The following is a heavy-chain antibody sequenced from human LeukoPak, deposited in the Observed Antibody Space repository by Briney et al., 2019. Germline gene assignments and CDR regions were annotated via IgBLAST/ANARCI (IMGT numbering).Heavy chain of an antibody. CDR1: GHTFVGYY. J-gene: IGHJ4*02. CDR3: AREYSASEH. V-gene: IGHV1-2*02. D-gene: IGHD5-12*01. Sequence: GASVTVSCMASGHTFVGYYLHWVRQAPGQGLEWMAWIDPYTGNTHYAQKFQGRITVTRDTSVSTTYMELSWLTSDDTARYYCAREYSASEHWGQGTLVTVSS. CDR2: IDPYTGNT.